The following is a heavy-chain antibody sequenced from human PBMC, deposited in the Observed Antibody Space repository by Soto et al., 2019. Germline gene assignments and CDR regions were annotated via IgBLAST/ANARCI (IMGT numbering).Heavy chain of an antibody. V-gene: IGHV3-9*01. J-gene: IGHJ4*02. CDR1: GSPLHVYA. D-gene: IGHD3-16*01. CDR2: IYWNSDRI. Sequence: EAQLVESGGGLVNPGTSRELPCQAPGSPLHVYAMNWVRQAPGKGLEWVSGIYWNSDRIDYADSVKGRFTISRDNAKKSLYLQMNGLRAEDTALYYCIKDISPGGLDYWGQGTLVIVSS. CDR3: IKDISPGGLDY.